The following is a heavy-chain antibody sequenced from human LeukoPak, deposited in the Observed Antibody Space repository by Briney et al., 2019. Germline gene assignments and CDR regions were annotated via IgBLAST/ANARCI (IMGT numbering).Heavy chain of an antibody. V-gene: IGHV4-59*08. D-gene: IGHD3-10*01. CDR3: ARHGGSGSYSHHQRAFDI. CDR2: MHYSGNN. Sequence: SETLSLTCIVSGGSIGDYYWSWIRQPPGRGLEWIAYMHYSGNNNYSPSLKSRATVSIDTSKNQFSLRVDSVTAADTAVYYCARHGGSGSYSHHQRAFDIWGQGTVVTVSS. CDR1: GGSIGDYY. J-gene: IGHJ3*02.